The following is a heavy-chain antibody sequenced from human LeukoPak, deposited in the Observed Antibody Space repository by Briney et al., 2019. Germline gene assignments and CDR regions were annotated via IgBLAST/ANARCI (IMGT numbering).Heavy chain of an antibody. CDR1: GYTFTSYY. J-gene: IGHJ6*03. CDR3: ARDVWSNTIFGVVYYYYYMDV. D-gene: IGHD3-3*01. CDR2: INPGGGST. Sequence: ASVKVSCKASGYTFTSYYMHWVRQAPGQGLEWMGIINPGGGSTSYAQKFQGRVTMTRDTSTSTVYMELSSLRSEDTAVYYCARDVWSNTIFGVVYYYYYMDVWGKGTTVTVSS. V-gene: IGHV1-46*01.